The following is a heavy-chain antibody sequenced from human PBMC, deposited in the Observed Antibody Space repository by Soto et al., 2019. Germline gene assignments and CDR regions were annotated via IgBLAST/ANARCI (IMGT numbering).Heavy chain of an antibody. CDR1: GYTFTSYG. CDR2: ISAYNGNT. D-gene: IGHD6-13*01. J-gene: IGHJ6*03. Sequence: ASVKVSCKASGYTFTSYGISWVRQAPGQGLEWMGWISAYNGNTNYAQKLQGRVTMTTDTSTSTAYMELRSLRSDDTAVYYCARDLSSSDHLGYYYYYYMDVWGKGTTVTVSS. CDR3: ARDLSSSDHLGYYYYYYMDV. V-gene: IGHV1-18*01.